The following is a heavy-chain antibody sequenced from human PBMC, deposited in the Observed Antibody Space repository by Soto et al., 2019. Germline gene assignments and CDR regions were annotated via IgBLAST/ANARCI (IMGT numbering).Heavy chain of an antibody. CDR3: GRDMHAGFTHYFDP. V-gene: IGHV4-4*07. J-gene: IGHJ5*02. D-gene: IGHD1-26*01. CDR2: IYATGTT. CDR1: GASISGFY. Sequence: SETLSLTCTVSGASISGFYWSWIRKSAGKGLEWIGRIYATGTTDYNPSLKSRVMMSVDTSKNQLSLKLTSMTAADTAVYYCGRDMHAGFTHYFDPWGQGTLVTVSS.